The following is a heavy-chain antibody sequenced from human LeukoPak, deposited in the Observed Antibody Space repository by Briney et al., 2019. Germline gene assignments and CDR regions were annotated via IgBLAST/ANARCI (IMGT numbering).Heavy chain of an antibody. CDR2: VDTSWNT. V-gene: IGHV4-4*07. J-gene: IGHJ3*02. CDR3: ARVCGSATGYRLCGFDI. D-gene: IGHD3-9*01. Sequence: SETLSLTCTVSGGSFSNYFWNWIRQPAGKGLEWLGHVDTSWNTNYNPSLKSRLTMSVDTSKNQFSLKVTSVTAADTAVYYCARVCGSATGYRLCGFDIWGQGTVVTVSS. CDR1: GGSFSNYF.